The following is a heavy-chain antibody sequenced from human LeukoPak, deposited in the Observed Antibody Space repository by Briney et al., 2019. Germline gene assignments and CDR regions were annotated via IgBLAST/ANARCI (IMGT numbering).Heavy chain of an antibody. J-gene: IGHJ6*03. CDR1: GYTFTDYY. CDR3: ARAGTESRWGLPRADYYYMDV. V-gene: IGHV1-2*02. D-gene: IGHD1-26*01. Sequence: ASVKVSCKASGYTFTDYYMHWVRQAPGQGLEWMGWIKTNTGDTNSAQKFQGRVTLTRDTSISAAYMELSNLRSDDTAVYCCARAGTESRWGLPRADYYYMDVWAKGTTVTVSS. CDR2: IKTNTGDT.